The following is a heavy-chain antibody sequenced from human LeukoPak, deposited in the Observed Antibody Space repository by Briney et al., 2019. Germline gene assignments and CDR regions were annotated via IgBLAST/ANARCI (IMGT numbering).Heavy chain of an antibody. CDR3: VKDRGPYVGIANNWFDP. D-gene: IGHD3-16*01. V-gene: IGHV3-23*01. CDR2: TGCSGDNA. J-gene: IGHJ5*02. Sequence: GGSLRLSCAASGFTFRLYAMSWVRQAPRKVPEWVSATGCSGDNAYYPDSLRGRFTISRDNSKTTVYLQMNSLRAEDTAIYYCVKDRGPYVGIANNWFDPWGQGTLVTVSS. CDR1: GFTFRLYA.